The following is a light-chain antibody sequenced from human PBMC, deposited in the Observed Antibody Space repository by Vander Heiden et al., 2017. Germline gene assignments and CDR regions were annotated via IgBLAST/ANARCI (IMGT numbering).Light chain of an antibody. J-gene: IGKJ2*03. CDR3: QQFNSYPGYS. CDR2: DAS. V-gene: IGKV1-13*02. CDR1: QGISSA. Sequence: AIQLTQSPSSLSASVGDRVTITCRASQGISSALAWYQQKPGKAPKLLIYDASSLESGVPSRFSGSGSGTDFTLTISSLQPEDFATYYCQQFNSYPGYSFGQWIKLGIK.